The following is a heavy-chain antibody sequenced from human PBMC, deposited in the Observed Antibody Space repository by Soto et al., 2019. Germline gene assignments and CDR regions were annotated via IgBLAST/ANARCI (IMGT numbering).Heavy chain of an antibody. CDR1: GFTFSSYA. J-gene: IGHJ4*02. D-gene: IGHD6-13*01. Sequence: TGGSLRLSCAASGFTFSSYAMSWVRQAPGKGLEWVAAVTGSGDSTYYADSVKGRFTISRDNSRNTLYLQMNSLRAEDTAVYYCTKYASSSWSLFDFWGQGTQVTVSS. CDR3: TKYASSSWSLFDF. CDR2: VTGSGDST. V-gene: IGHV3-23*01.